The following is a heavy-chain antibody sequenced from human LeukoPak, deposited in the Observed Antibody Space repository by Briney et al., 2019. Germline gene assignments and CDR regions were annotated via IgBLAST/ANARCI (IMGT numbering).Heavy chain of an antibody. CDR1: GYTFTSYD. V-gene: IGHV1-18*01. D-gene: IGHD1-26*01. Sequence: ASVKVSCKASGYTFTSYDINWVRQATGQGLEWMGWISAYNGNTNYAQKLQGRVTMTTDTSTSTAYMELRSLRSDDTAVYYCARVGEPLSFDYWGQGTLVTVSS. CDR2: ISAYNGNT. CDR3: ARVGEPLSFDY. J-gene: IGHJ4*02.